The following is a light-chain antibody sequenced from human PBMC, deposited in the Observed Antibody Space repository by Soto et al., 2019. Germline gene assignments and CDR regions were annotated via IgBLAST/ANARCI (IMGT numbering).Light chain of an antibody. J-gene: IGKJ5*01. Sequence: ETVLTQIPANVSLSPGDRATLSCRASQSVSSYLAWYQQKPGQAPRLLIYDASNRATGIPARFSGSGSGTDFTLTISSLEPEDFAVYCCQQRSNWPTFGQGTRLEIK. V-gene: IGKV3-11*01. CDR2: DAS. CDR3: QQRSNWPT. CDR1: QSVSSY.